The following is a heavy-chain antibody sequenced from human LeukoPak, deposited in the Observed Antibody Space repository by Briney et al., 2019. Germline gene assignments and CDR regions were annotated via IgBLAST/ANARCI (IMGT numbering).Heavy chain of an antibody. Sequence: GGSLRLSCAASGFTFSNYALSWVRQAPGKGLEWVSAISGSGDATYYVDSVKGRFTISRDNSKNTLYLQMNSLRAEDTAVYYCAKDPQYCSSTSCYFLYYFDYWGPGTLVTVSS. V-gene: IGHV3-23*01. CDR1: GFTFSNYA. D-gene: IGHD2-2*01. J-gene: IGHJ4*02. CDR2: ISGSGDAT. CDR3: AKDPQYCSSTSCYFLYYFDY.